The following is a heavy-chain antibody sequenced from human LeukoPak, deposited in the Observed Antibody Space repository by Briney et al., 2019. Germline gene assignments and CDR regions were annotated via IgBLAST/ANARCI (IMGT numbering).Heavy chain of an antibody. V-gene: IGHV2-5*01. J-gene: IGHJ4*02. Sequence: SGPTLVNPTETLTLTCTVSGFSLSNARMGVSWIRQPPGKALEWLALIHWHDDKRYSPSLESRLTITKDTSKNQVVLTLTNVDPVDTATYYCAHRDDFWSGYGYFDYWGQGTLVTVSS. CDR1: GFSLSNARMG. CDR3: AHRDDFWSGYGYFDY. D-gene: IGHD3-3*01. CDR2: IHWHDDK.